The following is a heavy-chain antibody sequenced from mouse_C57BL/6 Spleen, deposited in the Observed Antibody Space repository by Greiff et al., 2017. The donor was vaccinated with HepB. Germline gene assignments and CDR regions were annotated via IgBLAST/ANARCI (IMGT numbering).Heavy chain of an antibody. CDR2: IDPETGGT. J-gene: IGHJ4*01. CDR1: GYTFTDYE. Sequence: VQLQQSGAELVRPGASVTLSCKASGYTFTDYEMHWVKQTPVHGLEWIGAIDPETGGTAYHQKFKGKAILTADKSSSTAYVELRSLTSEDSAVHYCTRSYDTADAMDYWGQGTSVTVSS. CDR3: TRSYDTADAMDY. D-gene: IGHD2-12*01. V-gene: IGHV1-15*01.